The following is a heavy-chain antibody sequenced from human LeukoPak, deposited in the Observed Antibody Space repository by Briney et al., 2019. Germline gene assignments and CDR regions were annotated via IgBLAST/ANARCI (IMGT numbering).Heavy chain of an antibody. D-gene: IGHD1-1*01. CDR2: ISWNSGSI. J-gene: IGHJ2*01. CDR3: AKDIRRNWNISWYFDL. Sequence: PGRSLRLSCAASGFTFDDYAMHWVRQAPGKGLEWVSGISWNSGSIGYADSVKGRFTISRDNAKNSLYLQMNSLRAEDTALYYCAKDIRRNWNISWYFDLWGRGTLVTVSS. CDR1: GFTFDDYA. V-gene: IGHV3-9*01.